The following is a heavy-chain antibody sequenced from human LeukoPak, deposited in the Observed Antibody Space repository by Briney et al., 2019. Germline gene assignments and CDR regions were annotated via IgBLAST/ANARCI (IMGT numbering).Heavy chain of an antibody. Sequence: GGSLRLSCTASGLTFSNSWMHWVRQGPGRGLVWVSAINIDGSGTSYADSVKGRFTVSRDNAKNTLFPQMTGLRSEDTAIYYCTRMGFDIWGQGTMVIVSS. J-gene: IGHJ3*02. CDR2: INIDGSGT. CDR3: TRMGFDI. CDR1: GLTFSNSW. D-gene: IGHD1-26*01. V-gene: IGHV3-74*01.